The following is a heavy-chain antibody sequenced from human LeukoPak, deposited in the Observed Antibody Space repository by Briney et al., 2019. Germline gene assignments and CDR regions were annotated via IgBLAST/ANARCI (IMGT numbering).Heavy chain of an antibody. CDR1: GFIFTRYW. D-gene: IGHD6-19*01. CDR3: AVRGSSGLYFDS. V-gene: IGHV5-51*01. Sequence: GESLKISCKGSGFIFTRYWIAWVRQMPGKGLEWMGIIYPGDSDTTYSPSFQGQVTISADKSISTAYLQWSSLKASDTAMYYCAVRGSSGLYFDSWGQGTQVTVSS. CDR2: IYPGDSDT. J-gene: IGHJ4*02.